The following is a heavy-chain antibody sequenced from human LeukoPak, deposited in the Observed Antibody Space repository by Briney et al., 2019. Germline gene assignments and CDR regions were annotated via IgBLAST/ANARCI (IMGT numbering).Heavy chain of an antibody. J-gene: IGHJ4*02. Sequence: GASLRLSCAASGFTFSSNAMSWVRQAPGKGLEWVSAISDSGGSTYYADSVKGRFTISRDNSKNTLYLQMNSLRAEDTAVYYCAKRKGSNHGEFDYWGQGTLVTVSS. CDR1: GFTFSSNA. V-gene: IGHV3-23*01. CDR2: ISDSGGST. D-gene: IGHD6-13*01. CDR3: AKRKGSNHGEFDY.